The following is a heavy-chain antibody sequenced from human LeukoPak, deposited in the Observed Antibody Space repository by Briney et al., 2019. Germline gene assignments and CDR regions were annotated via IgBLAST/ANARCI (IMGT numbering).Heavy chain of an antibody. J-gene: IGHJ4*02. V-gene: IGHV3-23*01. D-gene: IGHD2-21*02. CDR3: AKVAFGCGGDCYPLGY. CDR2: ISGSGGST. Sequence: GGSLRLSCAASGFTFSSYAMSWVRQAPGKGLEWVSAISGSGGSTYYADSMKGRFTISRDNSKNTLYLQMNSLRAEDTAVYYCAKVAFGCGGDCYPLGYWGQGTLVTVSS. CDR1: GFTFSSYA.